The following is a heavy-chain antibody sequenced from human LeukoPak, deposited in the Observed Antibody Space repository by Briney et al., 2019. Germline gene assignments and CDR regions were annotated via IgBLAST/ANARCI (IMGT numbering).Heavy chain of an antibody. CDR2: IIPIFGTA. CDR3: ARDPEGDSGYDVPPFDY. V-gene: IGHV1-69*13. CDR1: GGTFSSYA. Sequence: GASVKVSCKASGGTFSSYAISWVRQAPGQGLEWMGGIIPIFGTANYAQKFQGRVTITADESTSTAYMELRSLRSDDTAVYYCARDPEGDSGYDVPPFDYWGQGTLVTVSS. D-gene: IGHD5-12*01. J-gene: IGHJ4*02.